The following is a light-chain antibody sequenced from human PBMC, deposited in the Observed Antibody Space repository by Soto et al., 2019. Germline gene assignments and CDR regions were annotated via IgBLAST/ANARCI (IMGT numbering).Light chain of an antibody. Sequence: EIVLTQSPATLSLSPGERAILSCRASQRVSNYLAWYQQKPGQAPSLLFHDASTRATGIPARFSGSGSGTDLTFTISIREPEDFDVSYFQQRSNWSPEFTFGQGTKLEIK. CDR1: QRVSNY. V-gene: IGKV3-11*01. CDR3: QQRSNWSPEFT. CDR2: DAS. J-gene: IGKJ2*01.